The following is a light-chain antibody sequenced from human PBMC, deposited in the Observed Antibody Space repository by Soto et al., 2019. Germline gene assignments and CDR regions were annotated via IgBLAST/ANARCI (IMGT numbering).Light chain of an antibody. CDR2: AAS. CDR3: QQYVSIPLT. CDR1: QSVSSGY. V-gene: IGKV3-20*01. J-gene: IGKJ4*01. Sequence: EIVLTQSPGTLSLSPGERATLSCRASQSVSSGYLAWYQQSPGLAPRLLIYAASSRATGIPDRFSGSGSGTDFTLTISRLEPEDSAVYYCQQYVSIPLTFGGGTKVDIK.